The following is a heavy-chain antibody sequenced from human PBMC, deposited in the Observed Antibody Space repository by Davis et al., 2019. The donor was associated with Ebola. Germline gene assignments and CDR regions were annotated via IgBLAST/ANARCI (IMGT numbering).Heavy chain of an antibody. V-gene: IGHV3-23*01. CDR1: GFTFSSYA. CDR3: ARGSSSSGFDY. J-gene: IGHJ4*02. Sequence: GESLKISCAASGFTFSSYAMSWVRQAPGKGLEWVSAISGSGGRTYYTDSVKGRFTISRDNSKNTLYLQMNSLRAEDTAVYYCARGSSSSGFDYWGQGTLVTVSS. CDR2: ISGSGGRT. D-gene: IGHD6-6*01.